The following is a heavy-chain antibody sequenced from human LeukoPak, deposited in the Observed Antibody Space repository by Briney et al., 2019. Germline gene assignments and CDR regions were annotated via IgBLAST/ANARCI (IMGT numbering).Heavy chain of an antibody. D-gene: IGHD2-2*01. V-gene: IGHV1-18*01. CDR2: ISAYNGNT. Sequence: ASVKVSCKASGYTFTIYGISGVRQAPGQGLEWMGWISAYNGNTNYAQKLQGRVTMTTDTSTSTAYMELRSLRSDDTAVYYCARDIVVVPAAMAYYYYGMDVWGQGTTVTVSS. CDR1: GYTFTIYG. J-gene: IGHJ6*02. CDR3: ARDIVVVPAAMAYYYYGMDV.